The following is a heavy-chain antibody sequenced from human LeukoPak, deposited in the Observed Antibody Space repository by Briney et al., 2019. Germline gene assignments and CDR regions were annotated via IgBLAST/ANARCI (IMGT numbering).Heavy chain of an antibody. Sequence: PGGSLRLSCAASGFTFSSYSMNLVRQAPGKGLEWVSSISSSSSYIYYADSVKGRFTISRDNAKNSLYLQMNSLRAEDTAVYYCARGEYQLLYVLDYWGQGTLVTVSX. CDR1: GFTFSSYS. CDR3: ARGEYQLLYVLDY. V-gene: IGHV3-21*01. J-gene: IGHJ4*02. D-gene: IGHD2-2*02. CDR2: ISSSSSYI.